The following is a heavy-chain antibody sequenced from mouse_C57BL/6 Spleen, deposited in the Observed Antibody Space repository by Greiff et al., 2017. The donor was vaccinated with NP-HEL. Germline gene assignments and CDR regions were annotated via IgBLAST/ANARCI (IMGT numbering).Heavy chain of an antibody. Sequence: QVQLQQPGAELVKPGASVKLSCKASGYTFTSYWMHWVKQRPGQGLEWIGMIHPNSGNTNYNEKFKSKATLTVDKSSSTAYMQLSSLTSEDSAVYSCARSDYGSQYYFDYWGQGTTLTVSS. J-gene: IGHJ2*01. CDR1: GYTFTSYW. V-gene: IGHV1-64*01. D-gene: IGHD1-1*01. CDR2: IHPNSGNT. CDR3: ARSDYGSQYYFDY.